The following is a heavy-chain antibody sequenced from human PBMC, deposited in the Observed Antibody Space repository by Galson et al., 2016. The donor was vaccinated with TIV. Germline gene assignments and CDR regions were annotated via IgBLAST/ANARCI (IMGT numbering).Heavy chain of an antibody. J-gene: IGHJ3*01. Sequence: PALVKPTQTLTLTCTFSRFSLSATGMSVSWIRQPPGKALEWLARIDWDDDIYFSTSLRTRLTISKDTSKNQVVLTMTNMDPVDTATYFCERMPLPTEYYETSCNSGAFDFWGQGTKVTVSS. CDR3: ERMPLPTEYYETSCNSGAFDF. V-gene: IGHV2-70*11. CDR2: IDWDDDI. CDR1: RFSLSATGMS. D-gene: IGHD3-16*01.